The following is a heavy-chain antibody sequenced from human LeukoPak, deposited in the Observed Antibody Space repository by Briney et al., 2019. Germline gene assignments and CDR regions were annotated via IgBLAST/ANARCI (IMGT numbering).Heavy chain of an antibody. CDR3: ARDDGFFWSFVY. D-gene: IGHD3-3*01. CDR2: IYTSGST. CDR1: GGSISSYY. J-gene: IGHJ4*02. V-gene: IGHV4-4*07. Sequence: PSETLSLTCTFSGGSISSYYWSWIRQPAGKGLEWIGRIYTSGSTNYNPSLEGRVSMSLDTSKNQFSLKLSSVTAAGTAVYYCARDDGFFWSFVYWGEGTLVTVSS.